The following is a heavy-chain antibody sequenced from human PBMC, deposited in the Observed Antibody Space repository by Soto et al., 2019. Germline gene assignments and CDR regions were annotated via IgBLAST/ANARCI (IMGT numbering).Heavy chain of an antibody. V-gene: IGHV1-18*01. D-gene: IGHD3-10*01. CDR2: ISGFNGQT. CDR1: GNTFASHG. Sequence: GASVNVSCKASGNTFASHGFSWVRQAPGQGLEWMGWISGFNGQTNYALKFQGRVTLTTDTSTGTAYMELRSLRSDDTAVYFCARVDPRGVAVVRDYWGQGTLVTVSS. CDR3: ARVDPRGVAVVRDY. J-gene: IGHJ4*02.